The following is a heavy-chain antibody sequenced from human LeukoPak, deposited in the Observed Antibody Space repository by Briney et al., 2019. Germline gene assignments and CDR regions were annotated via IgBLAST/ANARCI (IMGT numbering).Heavy chain of an antibody. J-gene: IGHJ4*02. CDR1: GGSISSYY. CDR3: ARTSIFGVVIPGATSFDY. CDR2: IYYSGST. D-gene: IGHD3-3*01. V-gene: IGHV4-59*12. Sequence: SETLSLTCTVSGGSISSYYWSWIRQPPGKGLEWIGYIYYSGSTNYNPSLKSRVTISVDTSKNQFSLKLSSVTAADTAVYYCARTSIFGVVIPGATSFDYWGQGTLVTVSS.